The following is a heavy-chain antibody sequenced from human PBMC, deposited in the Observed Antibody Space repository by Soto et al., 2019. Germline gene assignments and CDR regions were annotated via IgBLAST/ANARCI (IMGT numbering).Heavy chain of an antibody. CDR1: GFTFSSYE. D-gene: IGHD3-10*01. CDR3: ARGNSYGSGSYLD. CDR2: ISSSGSTI. V-gene: IGHV3-48*03. J-gene: IGHJ4*02. Sequence: PGGSLRLSCAASGFTFSSYEMNWVRQAPGKGLEWVSYISSSGSTIYYADSVKGRFTISRDNAKNSLYLQMNSLRAEDTAVYYCARGNSYGSGSYLDWGQGTLVTVSS.